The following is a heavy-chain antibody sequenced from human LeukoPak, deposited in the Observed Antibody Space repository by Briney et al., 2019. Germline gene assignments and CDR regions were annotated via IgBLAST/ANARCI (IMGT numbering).Heavy chain of an antibody. V-gene: IGHV5-10-1*01. CDR1: GYSFTSYW. CDR2: INPSDSYT. Sequence: ASVKVSCKASGYSFTSYWISWVGQMPGKGLEWMGRINPSDSYTKYSPSFQGHVTISADKSINTAYLQWSSLKASDTAMYYSATTGHYGMDVWGQGTTVTVSS. J-gene: IGHJ6*02. D-gene: IGHD3-9*01. CDR3: ATTGHYGMDV.